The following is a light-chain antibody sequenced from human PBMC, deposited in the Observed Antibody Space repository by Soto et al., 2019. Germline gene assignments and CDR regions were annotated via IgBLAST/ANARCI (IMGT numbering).Light chain of an antibody. CDR1: QNINSW. V-gene: IGKV1-5*03. CDR2: KAS. CDR3: QQYNSYSWT. J-gene: IGKJ1*01. Sequence: DIQMTQSPSTLSASLGDRVTITCRASQNINSWLAWYQQKPGKAPNLLIYKASSLESGVPSRFSGSGSGTEFTLTISSLQPDDFATYYCQQYNSYSWTFGQGTKVDIK.